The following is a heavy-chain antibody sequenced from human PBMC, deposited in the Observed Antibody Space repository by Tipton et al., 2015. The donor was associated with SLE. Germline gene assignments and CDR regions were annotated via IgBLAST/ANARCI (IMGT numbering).Heavy chain of an antibody. CDR3: ATDHWNQGTFDI. Sequence: TLSLTCVVSDYSISSTYYWGWIRQPPGKGLEKIGNTYHTGTTYNIPSHTSRVTTSIDTSKNNFSLKMTAVTAADTAVYYCATDHWNQGTFDIWGQGTMVTVSS. CDR1: DYSISSTYY. CDR2: TYHTGTT. J-gene: IGHJ3*02. D-gene: IGHD1-1*01. V-gene: IGHV4-38-2*01.